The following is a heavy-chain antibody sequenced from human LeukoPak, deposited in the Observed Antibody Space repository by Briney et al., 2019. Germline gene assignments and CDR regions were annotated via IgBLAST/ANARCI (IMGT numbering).Heavy chain of an antibody. CDR1: GGSITNYY. CDR2: IYQTGNT. V-gene: IGHV4-59*08. CDR3: ARHEFASPFDS. D-gene: IGHD2-21*01. J-gene: IGHJ4*02. Sequence: SETLSLTCTVSGGSITNYYWSWIRQPPGKGLEWITYIYQTGNTDYNPSLKSRVTISLDTSKSQFSLNLSSVTAADTAVYYCARHEFASPFDSWGQGTLVTVSS.